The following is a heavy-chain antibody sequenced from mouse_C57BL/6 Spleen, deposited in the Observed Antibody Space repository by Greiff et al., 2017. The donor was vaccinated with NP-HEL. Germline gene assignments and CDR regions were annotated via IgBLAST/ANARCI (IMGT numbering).Heavy chain of an antibody. D-gene: IGHD1-1*01. CDR1: GFNIKDYY. J-gene: IGHJ3*01. CDR3: TIITPVVPSWFAY. V-gene: IGHV14-1*01. CDR2: IDPEDGDT. Sequence: EVQLQQSGAELVRPGASVKLSCTASGFNIKDYYMHWVKQRPEQGLEWIGRIDPEDGDTEYAPKFQGKATMTADTSSNTAYLQLSSLTSEDTAVYYCTIITPVVPSWFAYWGQGTLVTVSA.